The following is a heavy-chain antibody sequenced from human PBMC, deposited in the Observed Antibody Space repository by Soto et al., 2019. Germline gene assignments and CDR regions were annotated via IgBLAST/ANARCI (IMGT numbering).Heavy chain of an antibody. J-gene: IGHJ5*02. CDR3: ARGQRALITYGPFDP. Sequence: PGGSLRLSCAASGFTLSSYAMSRVRQAPGKGLEWVSTFSGTGGYTYYADSVKGRFTISRDDSKNTLFLHMNSLRAADTAVYYCARGQRALITYGPFDPWGQGTLVTVSS. CDR2: FSGTGGYT. D-gene: IGHD4-17*01. CDR1: GFTLSSYA. V-gene: IGHV3-23*01.